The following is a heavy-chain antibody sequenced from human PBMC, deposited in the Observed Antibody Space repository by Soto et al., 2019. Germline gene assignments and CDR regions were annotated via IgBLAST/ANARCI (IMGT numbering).Heavy chain of an antibody. CDR1: GFTFSSYV. V-gene: IGHV3-23*01. CDR2: ISGSGGST. D-gene: IGHD6-13*01. CDR3: ATTAAGFDY. J-gene: IGHJ4*02. Sequence: GGSLRLSXAASASGFTFSSYVMSWVRQAPGKGLEWVSAISGSGGSTYYADSVKGRFTISRDNSKNTLYLQMNSLRAEDTAVYYCATTAAGFDYWGQGTLVTVSS.